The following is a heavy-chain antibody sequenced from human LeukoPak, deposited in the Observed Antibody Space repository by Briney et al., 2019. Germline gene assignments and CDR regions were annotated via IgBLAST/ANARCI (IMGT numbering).Heavy chain of an antibody. J-gene: IGHJ4*02. CDR2: IYYSGST. V-gene: IGHV4-59*12. CDR3: ARDAYYYGSGSYYHLEFDY. Sequence: PSETLSLTCTVSGGSISSYYWSWIRQPPGKGLEWIGYIYYSGSTNYNPSLKSRVTISVDTSKNQFSLKLSSVTAADTAVYYCARDAYYYGSGSYYHLEFDYWGQGTLVTVSS. CDR1: GGSISSYY. D-gene: IGHD3-10*01.